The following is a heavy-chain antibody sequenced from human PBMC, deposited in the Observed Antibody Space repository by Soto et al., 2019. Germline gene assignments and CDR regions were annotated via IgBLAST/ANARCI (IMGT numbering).Heavy chain of an antibody. V-gene: IGHV4-61*01. CDR3: ATRITVFGLLIPPFDP. CDR1: GGSVSNGMYY. CDR2: VYFTGTT. J-gene: IGHJ5*02. D-gene: IGHD3-3*01. Sequence: KPSETLSLTCTVSGGSVSNGMYYWSWIRQPPGKGLEWIGNVYFTGTTIYNPSLKSRVTMSVDTYKDQFFLKLTSVTAADTAVYYCATRITVFGLLIPPFDPWGQGTQVTVS.